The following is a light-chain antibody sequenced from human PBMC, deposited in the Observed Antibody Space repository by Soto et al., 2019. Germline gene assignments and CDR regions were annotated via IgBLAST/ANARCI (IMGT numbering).Light chain of an antibody. J-gene: IGKJ5*01. Sequence: EIVSTQSPGTLSLSPGQRATLSRRASQTVTNNFLAWHQQKPGQTPRLLIYGASSRATGTPDRFSGSGSGTDFTLTISRLEPEDFAVYYCQQHGGSPITFGQGTRLEIK. CDR1: QTVTNNF. V-gene: IGKV3-20*01. CDR3: QQHGGSPIT. CDR2: GAS.